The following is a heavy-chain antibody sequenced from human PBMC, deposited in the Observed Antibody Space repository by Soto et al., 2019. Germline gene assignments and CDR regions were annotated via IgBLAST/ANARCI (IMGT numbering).Heavy chain of an antibody. Sequence: EVQLVESGGGLVQPGGSRRLSCAASGFTFSSYAMHWVRQAPGKALEYVSAISSNGGSTYYANSVKGRFTISRDNSKNTLYLQMGSLRAEDMAVYYCARGLRFLEWLLSEGAFDIWGQGTMVTVSS. V-gene: IGHV3-64*01. J-gene: IGHJ3*02. CDR2: ISSNGGST. CDR1: GFTFSSYA. D-gene: IGHD3-3*01. CDR3: ARGLRFLEWLLSEGAFDI.